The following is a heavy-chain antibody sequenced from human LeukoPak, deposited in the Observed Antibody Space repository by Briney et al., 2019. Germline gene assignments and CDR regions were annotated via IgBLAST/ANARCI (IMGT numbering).Heavy chain of an antibody. CDR2: ISAYNGNT. CDR3: ARGTSRTVLRYFDWFGEADY. D-gene: IGHD3-9*01. Sequence: ASVKVSCKASGYTFTSYGINWVRQAPGQGLEWMGWISAYNGNTNYAQKFQGRVTMTTDTSTSTAYMELSSLRSEDMAVYYCARGTSRTVLRYFDWFGEADYWGQGTLVTVSS. V-gene: IGHV1-18*03. CDR1: GYTFTSYG. J-gene: IGHJ4*02.